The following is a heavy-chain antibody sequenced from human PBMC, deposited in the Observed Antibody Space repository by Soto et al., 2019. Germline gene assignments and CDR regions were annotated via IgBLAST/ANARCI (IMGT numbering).Heavy chain of an antibody. CDR2: IWYDGSNK. Sequence: ESGGGVVQPGRSLRLSCAASGFTFSSYGMHWVRQAPGKGLEWVAVIWYDGSNKYYADSAKGRFTISRDNSKNTLYLPMNSLRAEDTAVYYCARTAGYCISTSCYASYYYYGMDVWGQGTTVTVSS. J-gene: IGHJ6*02. D-gene: IGHD2-2*01. CDR3: ARTAGYCISTSCYASYYYYGMDV. V-gene: IGHV3-33*01. CDR1: GFTFSSYG.